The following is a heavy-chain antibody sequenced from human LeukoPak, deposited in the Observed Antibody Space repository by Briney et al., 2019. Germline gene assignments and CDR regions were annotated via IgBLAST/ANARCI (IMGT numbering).Heavy chain of an antibody. Sequence: GGSLRLSCAASGFTFSSGWMHWVRQAPGKGLVWVSRINRDGRSTTYADSVKGRFTISRDNAKNNLYLQMNSLRAEDTAVYYCARHPYDILTGPSFDYWGQGTLVTVSS. CDR2: INRDGRST. D-gene: IGHD3-9*01. J-gene: IGHJ4*02. CDR3: ARHPYDILTGPSFDY. CDR1: GFTFSSGW. V-gene: IGHV3-74*01.